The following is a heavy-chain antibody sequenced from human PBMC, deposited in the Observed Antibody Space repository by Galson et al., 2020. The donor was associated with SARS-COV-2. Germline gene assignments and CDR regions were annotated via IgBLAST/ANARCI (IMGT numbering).Heavy chain of an antibody. D-gene: IGHD2-15*01. Sequence: SETLSLTCTVSGGSFNSDLFYWGWIRQPPGKGLEWIGSIYHSGNTYYNPSLKSRVIISLDTSKNLLSLNLRSVTAADTAVYYCAGRYCSGGYCYRYFDYWGQGTLVPVSS. CDR1: GGSFNSDLFY. J-gene: IGHJ4*02. CDR2: IYHSGNT. V-gene: IGHV4-39*01. CDR3: AGRYCSGGYCYRYFDY.